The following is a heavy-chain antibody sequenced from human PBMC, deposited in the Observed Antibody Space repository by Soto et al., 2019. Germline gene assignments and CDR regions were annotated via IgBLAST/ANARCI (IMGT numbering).Heavy chain of an antibody. CDR2: ISSGSNYI. V-gene: IGHV3-21*01. D-gene: IGHD2-15*01. Sequence: EVQLVESGGGLVKPGGSLRLSCAASGFTFSTYTMNWVRQTPGKGLEWVSSISSGSNYIYYADSLKGRFTISRDNAKNSLYLQMNSLRVEDTAVYYCARDCGKLNPWGQGTLVTVSS. CDR1: GFTFSTYT. CDR3: ARDCGKLNP. J-gene: IGHJ5*02.